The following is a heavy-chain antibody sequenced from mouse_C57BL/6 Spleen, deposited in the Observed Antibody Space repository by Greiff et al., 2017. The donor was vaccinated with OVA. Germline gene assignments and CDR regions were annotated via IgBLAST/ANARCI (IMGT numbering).Heavy chain of an antibody. J-gene: IGHJ2*01. Sequence: EVHLVESGGDLVKPGGSLKLSCAASGFTFSSYGMSWVRQTPDKRLEWVATISSGGSYTYYPDSVKGRFTSSRDNAKNTLYLQMSSLKSEDTAMYYCARHGRDEGYFDYWGQGTTLTVSS. CDR3: ARHGRDEGYFDY. V-gene: IGHV5-6*01. CDR1: GFTFSSYG. CDR2: ISSGGSYT. D-gene: IGHD3-3*01.